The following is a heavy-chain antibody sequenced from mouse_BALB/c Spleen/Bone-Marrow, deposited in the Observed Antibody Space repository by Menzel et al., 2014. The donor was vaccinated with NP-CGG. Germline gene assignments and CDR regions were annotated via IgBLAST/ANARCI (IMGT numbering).Heavy chain of an antibody. J-gene: IGHJ2*01. CDR2: IDPSDSET. V-gene: IGHV1-61*01. CDR1: GYTFTSYW. CDR3: ARWGAYFDY. Sequence: VKLMESGAELVRPGTPVKLSCKASGYTFTSYWMNWVKQRPGRGLEWIGRIDPSDSETHYNQKLKDKATLTVDKSSSTAYIQLSSLTSEDSAVYYCARWGAYFDYWGQGTTLTVSS.